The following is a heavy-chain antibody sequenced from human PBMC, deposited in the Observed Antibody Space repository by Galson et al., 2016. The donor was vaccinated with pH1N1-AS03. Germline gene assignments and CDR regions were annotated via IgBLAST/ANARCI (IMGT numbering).Heavy chain of an antibody. J-gene: IGHJ2*01. Sequence: TLSLTCAVSGGSMNNNKWWNWVRQPPGKGLEWIGEIYHSGNTNYNPSLQSRVTISLDKSKNQFSLNLSSVPAAARAVYCCAGWGQWRLLNDSYDDSDYFFACCFDLWGRGTLVTVSS. CDR3: AGWGQWRLLNDSYDDSDYFFACCFDL. D-gene: IGHD3-22*01. CDR2: IYHSGNT. V-gene: IGHV4-4*01. CDR1: GGSMNNNKW.